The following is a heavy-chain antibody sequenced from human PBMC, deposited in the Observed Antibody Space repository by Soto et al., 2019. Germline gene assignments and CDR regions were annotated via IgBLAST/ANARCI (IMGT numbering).Heavy chain of an antibody. CDR3: ARGGGWYVWFVP. D-gene: IGHD6-19*01. CDR2: INAGNGNT. J-gene: IGHJ5*02. Sequence: QVQLVQSGAEEKKPGPSLKVSCQAPGYTFTSYAVPWVRQAPGQRLEWMGRINAGNGNTIYSQKVQGRVTFTRDTPASIAYRGLSSLRSEDTAVYYCARGGGWYVWFVPGEQGTLVTVSS. CDR1: GYTFTSYA. V-gene: IGHV1-3*05.